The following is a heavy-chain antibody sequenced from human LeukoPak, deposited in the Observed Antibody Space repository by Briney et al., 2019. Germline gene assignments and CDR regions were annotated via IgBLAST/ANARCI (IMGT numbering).Heavy chain of an antibody. CDR2: ISYDGSEI. CDR1: GCTFSSCG. D-gene: IGHD6-13*01. CDR3: AKDLSWSFDY. Sequence: GRSLRLSCGASGCTFSSCGMHWVRQAPGKGLEWVALISYDGSEIYYADSVKGRFTISRDNSKNTVYLQMNSLRAEDTAVYYCAKDLSWSFDYWGQGTLVTVSS. J-gene: IGHJ4*02. V-gene: IGHV3-30*18.